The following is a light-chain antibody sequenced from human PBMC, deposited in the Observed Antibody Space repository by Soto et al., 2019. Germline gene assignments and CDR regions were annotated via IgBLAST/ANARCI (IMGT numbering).Light chain of an antibody. Sequence: DIQMTQSPSSLSASVGDRVTITCRASQSISSYLNWYQQKQGKAPKLLIYAASSLQSGVPSRFSGSVSGTDFTLTISSLQPEDFATYYCQQSYSTPRTFGQGTKLEIK. CDR1: QSISSY. CDR3: QQSYSTPRT. CDR2: AAS. V-gene: IGKV1-39*01. J-gene: IGKJ2*02.